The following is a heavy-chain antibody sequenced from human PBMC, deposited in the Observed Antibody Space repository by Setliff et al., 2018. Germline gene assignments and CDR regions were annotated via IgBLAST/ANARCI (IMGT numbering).Heavy chain of an antibody. J-gene: IGHJ4*02. CDR2: INPNSAGT. CDR3: AGVDVLTASPF. V-gene: IGHV1-2*02. CDR1: AHTFIAYY. D-gene: IGHD3-9*01. Sequence: ASVKVSCKASAHTFIAYYIHWVRQTPGQGLEWMGWINPNSAGTNYAQKFQGRVTMAWDASITTAYLDLSRLTSDDTASYYCAGVDVLTASPFWGLGTRVTVSS.